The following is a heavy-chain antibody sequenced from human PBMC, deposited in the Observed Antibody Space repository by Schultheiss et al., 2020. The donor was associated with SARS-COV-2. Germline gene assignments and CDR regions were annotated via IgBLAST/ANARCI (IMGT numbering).Heavy chain of an antibody. CDR1: GYTFTSYG. D-gene: IGHD6-13*01. J-gene: IGHJ4*02. CDR3: ARGFYPYSSSWPFDY. CDR2: ISAYNGNT. Sequence: ASVKVSCKASGYTFTSYGISWVRQAPGQGLEWMGWISAYNGNTNYAQKLQGRVTMTTDTSTSTAYMELRSLRSDDTAVYYCARGFYPYSSSWPFDYWGQGTLVTVSS. V-gene: IGHV1-18*01.